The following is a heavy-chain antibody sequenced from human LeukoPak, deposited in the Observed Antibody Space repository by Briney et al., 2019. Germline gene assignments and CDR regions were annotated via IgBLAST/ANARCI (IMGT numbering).Heavy chain of an antibody. J-gene: IGHJ3*02. D-gene: IGHD2-15*01. CDR3: ARGRYCSGGSCGAHDAFDI. V-gene: IGHV4-38-2*02. CDR1: GYSISSVYY. CDR2: IYHSGST. Sequence: SETLSLTCTVSGYSISSVYYWGWIRQPPGKGLEWIGSIYHSGSTYYNPSLMSRVTISGDTSKNQFSLKLSSVTAADTAMYYCARGRYCSGGSCGAHDAFDIWGQGAMVTVSS.